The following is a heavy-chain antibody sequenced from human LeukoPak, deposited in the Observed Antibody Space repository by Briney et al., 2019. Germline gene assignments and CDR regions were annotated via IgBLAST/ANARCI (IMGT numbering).Heavy chain of an antibody. CDR1: GGTFSSDA. CDR2: IIPIFGTA. J-gene: IGHJ6*02. V-gene: IGHV1-69*13. Sequence: ASVKVSCKASGGTFSSDAISWVRQAPGQWLEWMGGIIPIFGTANYAQKFQGRVTITADESTSTAYMELSSLRSEDTAVYYCARDTAVGYSSSWYYYYGMDVWGQGTTVTVSS. D-gene: IGHD6-13*01. CDR3: ARDTAVGYSSSWYYYYGMDV.